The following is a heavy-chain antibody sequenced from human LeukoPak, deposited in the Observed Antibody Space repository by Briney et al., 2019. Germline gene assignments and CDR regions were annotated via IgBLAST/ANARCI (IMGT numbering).Heavy chain of an antibody. CDR1: GYTFTGYY. J-gene: IGHJ4*02. V-gene: IGHV1-2*02. CDR3: ARVTVDIMATTHFDY. D-gene: IGHD5-12*01. Sequence: GASVKVSCKASGYTFTGYYMHWVRQAPGQGLEWMGWINPNSGGTNYAQKFQGRVTMTRDTSISTAYMELSRLRSDDTAVYYCARVTVDIMATTHFDYWGQGTLVTVSS. CDR2: INPNSGGT.